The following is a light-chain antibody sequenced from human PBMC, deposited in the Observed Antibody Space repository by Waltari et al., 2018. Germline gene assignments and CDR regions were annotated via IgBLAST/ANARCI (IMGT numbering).Light chain of an antibody. CDR2: DAS. J-gene: IGKJ1*01. Sequence: EIVLTQSPGTLSLSPGERATLACRASQSVGRSLAWYQQKPGQAPRLLIYDASRRATGIPDRFSGSGSGTDFSLTISTLEPEDFAVYYCQHYVSLPATFGQGTKVEI. V-gene: IGKV3-20*01. CDR1: QSVGRS. CDR3: QHYVSLPAT.